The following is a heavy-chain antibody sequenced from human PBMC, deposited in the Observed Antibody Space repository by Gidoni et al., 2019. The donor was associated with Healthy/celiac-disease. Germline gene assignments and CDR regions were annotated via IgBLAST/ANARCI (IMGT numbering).Heavy chain of an antibody. CDR2: INAGNGNT. CDR1: GYTFTSYA. J-gene: IGHJ5*02. Sequence: VQLVQSGAEVKKPGASVKVSCKASGYTFTSYAMHWVRQAPGQRLEWMGWINAGNGNTKYSQKFQGRVTITRDTSASTAYMELSSLRSEDTAVYYCARDTGYSSSWLNWFDPWGQGTLVTVSS. CDR3: ARDTGYSSSWLNWFDP. D-gene: IGHD6-13*01. V-gene: IGHV1-3*01.